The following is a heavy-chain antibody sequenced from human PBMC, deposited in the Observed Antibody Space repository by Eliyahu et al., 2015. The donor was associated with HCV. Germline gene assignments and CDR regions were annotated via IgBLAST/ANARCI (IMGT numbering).Heavy chain of an antibody. J-gene: IGHJ4*02. CDR3: SRSGYDSSLD. V-gene: IGHV1-69*04. CDR1: GGTFSSSG. CDR2: IIPILNIP. D-gene: IGHD3-3*01. Sequence: QVRLVQSGAEVRKPGSSVKVSCKASGGTFSSSGVSWVRQAPGQGLEWMGRIIPILNIPNYAQKFQGRLTITADKSTSIVYMELGSLRSDDTAIYYCSRSGYDSSLDWGQGTQVTVSS.